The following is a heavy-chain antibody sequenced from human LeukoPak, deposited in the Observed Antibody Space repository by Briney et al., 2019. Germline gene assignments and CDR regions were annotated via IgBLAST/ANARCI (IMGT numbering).Heavy chain of an antibody. CDR2: IGPDGTGI. J-gene: IGHJ6*02. D-gene: IGHD2-8*02. CDR3: TRVQAGRSGLMDV. Sequence: GGSLRLSCAASGFSLSGYWMHAVRQAPGKGLVWVSRIGPDGTGITYADSVKGRFTISRDIAKSTVYLQMNSLRAEDAALYYCTRVQAGRSGLMDVWGRGTTVTVSS. V-gene: IGHV3-74*01. CDR1: GFSLSGYW.